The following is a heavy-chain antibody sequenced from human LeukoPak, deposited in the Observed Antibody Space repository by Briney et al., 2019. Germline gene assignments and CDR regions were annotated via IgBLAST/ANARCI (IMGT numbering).Heavy chain of an antibody. Sequence: GASVKVSCKASGYTFTSCGINWVRQATPQGLQWMGWMNPNSGNTGYAQKFQGRLTMTSNTSISTAYTELSSLRSEDKAVYYCARGAEGDSSGWYYYYYYGMDVWGQGTTVTVSS. J-gene: IGHJ6*02. D-gene: IGHD6-19*01. CDR1: GYTFTSCG. CDR2: MNPNSGNT. CDR3: ARGAEGDSSGWYYYYYYGMDV. V-gene: IGHV1-8*01.